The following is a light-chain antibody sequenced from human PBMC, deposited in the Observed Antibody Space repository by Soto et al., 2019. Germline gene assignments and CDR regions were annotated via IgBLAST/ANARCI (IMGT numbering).Light chain of an antibody. V-gene: IGKV1-5*01. J-gene: IGKJ1*01. CDR3: QQYNSYGT. Sequence: DIQMTQSPSTLSASVGGRVTITFRASQSISSWLAWYQQKPGKAPKLLIYDASSLESGVPSRFSGSGSGTEFTLTISSLQPDDFATYYCQQYNSYGTFGQGTKVDIK. CDR2: DAS. CDR1: QSISSW.